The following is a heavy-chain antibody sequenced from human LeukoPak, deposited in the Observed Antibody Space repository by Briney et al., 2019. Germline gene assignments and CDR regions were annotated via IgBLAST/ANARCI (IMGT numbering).Heavy chain of an antibody. CDR2: ISSSSSYI. Sequence: GGSLRLSCAASGFTFSSYSMNWVRQAPGKGLEWVSSISSSSSYIYYADSVKGRFTISRDNAKNSLYLQMNSLRAEDTAVYYCARVTSSPTFYFDYWGQGTLVTVSS. V-gene: IGHV3-21*01. CDR3: ARVTSSPTFYFDY. J-gene: IGHJ4*02. D-gene: IGHD6-13*01. CDR1: GFTFSSYS.